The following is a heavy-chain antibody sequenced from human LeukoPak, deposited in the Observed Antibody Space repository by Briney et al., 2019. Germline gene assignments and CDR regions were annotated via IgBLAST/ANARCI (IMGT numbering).Heavy chain of an antibody. D-gene: IGHD7-27*01. CDR1: GGSITTFY. CDR3: ARGPPYAPGVLDV. CDR2: IHYTGNT. V-gene: IGHV4-59*01. J-gene: IGHJ6*04. Sequence: PSETLSLTCSVSGGSITTFYWNWTRQTPGEGLEWIGSIHYTGNTKYNPSLKSRVTISVDTSKNQFSLNLTSVTAADTAVYYCARGPPYAPGVLDVWGKGTTVTISS.